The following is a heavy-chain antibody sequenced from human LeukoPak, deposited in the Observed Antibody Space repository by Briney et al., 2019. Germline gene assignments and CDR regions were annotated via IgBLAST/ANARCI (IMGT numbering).Heavy chain of an antibody. J-gene: IGHJ4*02. CDR3: AHKGRGSGSYTM. CDR2: TYWNNDK. V-gene: IGHV2-5*01. Sequence: SGPTLVNPTQTLTLTCTFSGFSLSTTGVCVGWIRQPPGKALEWLAVTYWNNDKSYSPSLKSRLTITKDTSKNQVVLIMTNMDPVDTATYYCAHKGRGSGSYTMWGQGTLVTVSS. CDR1: GFSLSTTGVC. D-gene: IGHD3-10*01.